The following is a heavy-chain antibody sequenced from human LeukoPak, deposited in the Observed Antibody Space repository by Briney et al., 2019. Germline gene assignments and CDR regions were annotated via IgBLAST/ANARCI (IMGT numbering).Heavy chain of an antibody. V-gene: IGHV7-4-1*02. CDR3: ARDQRYCGGDCYDAFDI. CDR2: INTNTGNP. CDR1: GYTFTSYD. J-gene: IGHJ3*02. Sequence: ASVKVSCKASGYTFTSYDMNWVRQAPGQGREWRGWINTNTGNPTYAQGFTGRFVFSLDTSVSTAYLQISSLKAEDPAVYYCARDQRYCGGDCYDAFDIWGQGTMVTVSS. D-gene: IGHD2-21*02.